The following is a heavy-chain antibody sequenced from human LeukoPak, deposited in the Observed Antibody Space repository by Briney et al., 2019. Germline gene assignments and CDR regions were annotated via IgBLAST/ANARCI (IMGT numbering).Heavy chain of an antibody. CDR1: GGSISSGSYY. CDR3: AKEAVYYYDSSGYWDFDY. J-gene: IGHJ4*02. CDR2: IFTSGST. D-gene: IGHD3-22*01. Sequence: SETLSLTCTVSGGSISSGSYYWSWIRQPAGKGLEWFGRIFTSGSTDYNPSLKSRVTISVDTSKNQFSLKLSSVTAADTAVYYCAKEAVYYYDSSGYWDFDYWGQGTLVTVSS. V-gene: IGHV4-61*02.